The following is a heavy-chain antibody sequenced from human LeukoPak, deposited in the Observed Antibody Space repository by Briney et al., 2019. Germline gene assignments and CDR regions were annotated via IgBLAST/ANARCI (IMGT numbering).Heavy chain of an antibody. V-gene: IGHV3-23*03. J-gene: IGHJ3*02. CDR2: VYSDGST. CDR3: ANEVVPAARGGAFDI. D-gene: IGHD2-2*01. Sequence: PGGSLRLSCVASGFTITSYNMNWVRQAPGKGLEWVSVVYSDGSTYYEDSVKGRFTISRDTSKNTLYLQMNSLRAEDTAVYYCANEVVPAARGGAFDIWGQGTMVTVSS. CDR1: GFTITSYN.